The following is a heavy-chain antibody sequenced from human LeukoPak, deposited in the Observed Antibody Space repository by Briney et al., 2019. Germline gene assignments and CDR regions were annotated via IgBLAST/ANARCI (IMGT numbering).Heavy chain of an antibody. Sequence: SETLSLTCTVSGGSISSYYWSWIRQPPGKGLEWIGEINHSGSTNYNPSLKSRVTISVDTSKNQFSLKLISVTAADTAVYYCARGGIVAIDFDYWGQGTLVTVSS. CDR3: ARGGIVAIDFDY. D-gene: IGHD5-12*01. V-gene: IGHV4-34*01. J-gene: IGHJ4*02. CDR2: INHSGST. CDR1: GGSISSYY.